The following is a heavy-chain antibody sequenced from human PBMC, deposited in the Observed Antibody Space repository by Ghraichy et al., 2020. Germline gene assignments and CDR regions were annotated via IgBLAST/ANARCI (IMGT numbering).Heavy chain of an antibody. J-gene: IGHJ5*02. CDR1: GYTFTSYY. CDR2: INPSGGST. D-gene: IGHD2-15*01. Sequence: ASVKVSCKASGYTFTSYYMHWVRQAPGQGLEWMGIINPSGGSTSYAQKFQGRVTMTRDTSTSTVYMELSSLRSEDTAVYYCARADCSGGSCYSILDWFDPWGQGTLVTVSS. CDR3: ARADCSGGSCYSILDWFDP. V-gene: IGHV1-46*03.